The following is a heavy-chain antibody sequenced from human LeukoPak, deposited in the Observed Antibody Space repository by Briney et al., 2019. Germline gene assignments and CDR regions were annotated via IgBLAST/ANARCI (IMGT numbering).Heavy chain of an antibody. D-gene: IGHD2-2*01. CDR1: GFTFSSYA. Sequence: PGGSLRLSCAASGFTFSSYAMHWVRQAPGKGLEWVAVISYDGSNKYYADSVKGRFTISRGNSKNTLYLQMNSLRAEDTAVYYCARVRTVVPAALFDYWGQGTLVTVSS. V-gene: IGHV3-30-3*01. CDR3: ARVRTVVPAALFDY. J-gene: IGHJ4*02. CDR2: ISYDGSNK.